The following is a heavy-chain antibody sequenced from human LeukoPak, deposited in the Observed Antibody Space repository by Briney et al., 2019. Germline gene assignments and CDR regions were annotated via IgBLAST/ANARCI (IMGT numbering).Heavy chain of an antibody. J-gene: IGHJ4*02. CDR1: GGSISSHY. CDR2: IYYSGST. Sequence: SETLSLTCTVSGGSISSHYWSWIRQPPGKGLEWIGYIYYSGSTNYNPSLKSRVTISVDTSKNQFSLKLSSATAADTAVYYCARGPGYYDSSGLWIFDYWGQGTLVTVSS. V-gene: IGHV4-59*11. D-gene: IGHD3-22*01. CDR3: ARGPGYYDSSGLWIFDY.